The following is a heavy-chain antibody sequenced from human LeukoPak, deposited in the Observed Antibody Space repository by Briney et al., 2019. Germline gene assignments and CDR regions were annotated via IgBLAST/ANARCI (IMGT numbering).Heavy chain of an antibody. CDR1: GFTFSSSG. J-gene: IGHJ4*02. Sequence: PGGSPRLSCAASGFTFSSSGMHWVRQAPGKGLEWVSTVSHDGSNRYYGDSVKGRFIISRDNSRDTVYLQMNSLRAEDTAVYFCAKDTSSPNSGFYHYWGQGTPVTVSS. CDR3: AKDTSSPNSGFYHY. CDR2: VSHDGSNR. V-gene: IGHV3-30*18. D-gene: IGHD1-26*01.